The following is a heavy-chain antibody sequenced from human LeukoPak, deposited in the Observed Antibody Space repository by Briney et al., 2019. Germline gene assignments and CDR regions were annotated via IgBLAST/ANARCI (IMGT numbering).Heavy chain of an antibody. D-gene: IGHD3-3*01. J-gene: IGHJ5*02. CDR3: ARWRDFGSGNNWFDP. V-gene: IGHV4-61*01. CDR2: IYYSGST. Sequence: SETLSLTCTVSGGSVSSGSYYWSWIRQPPGKGLEWIGYIYYSGSTNYNPSLKSRVTISVDTSKNQFSLKLSSVPAADTAVYYCARWRDFGSGNNWFDPWGQGTLVTVSS. CDR1: GGSVSSGSYY.